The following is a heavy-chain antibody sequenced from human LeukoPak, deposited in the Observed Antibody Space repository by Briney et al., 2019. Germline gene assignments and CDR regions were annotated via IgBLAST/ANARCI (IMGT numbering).Heavy chain of an antibody. V-gene: IGHV3-23*01. CDR1: GFTFSRFA. Sequence: PGGSLRLSCAASGFTFSRFAMSWVRQAPGKELEWVSTISGNSGSTYYADSVKGRFTISRDNSKNTLYLQMNSLRAEDTAVYYCARLSSTYYYYFDYWGQGTLVTVSS. J-gene: IGHJ4*02. CDR2: ISGNSGST. CDR3: ARLSSTYYYYFDY. D-gene: IGHD6-13*01.